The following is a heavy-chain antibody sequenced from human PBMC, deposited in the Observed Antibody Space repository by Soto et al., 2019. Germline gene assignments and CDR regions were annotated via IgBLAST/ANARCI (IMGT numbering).Heavy chain of an antibody. CDR2: IWYDGSNK. Sequence: QVQLVESGGGVVQPGRSLRLSCVASGFTFSSYGMHWVRQAPGKGLEWVAVIWYDGSNKYYADSVKGRFTISRDNSKNTLYLQMNSLRAEDTAVYYCARDIVGRYFDWSHLYGEGFDYWGQGTLVTVSS. D-gene: IGHD3-9*01. CDR3: ARDIVGRYFDWSHLYGEGFDY. CDR1: GFTFSSYG. V-gene: IGHV3-33*01. J-gene: IGHJ4*02.